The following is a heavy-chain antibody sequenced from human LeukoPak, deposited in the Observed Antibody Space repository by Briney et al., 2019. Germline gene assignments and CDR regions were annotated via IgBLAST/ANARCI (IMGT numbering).Heavy chain of an antibody. V-gene: IGHV1-18*01. Sequence: ASVKLSCKAAGYTFTSYGISWVREAPGQGLEWMGWISAYNGNTNYAQKLQGRVTMTTDTSTSTAYMELRSLRSDDTAVYYCARSHQTTVVNFDYWGQGTLVTVSS. CDR2: ISAYNGNT. CDR1: GYTFTSYG. CDR3: ARSHQTTVVNFDY. D-gene: IGHD4-23*01. J-gene: IGHJ4*02.